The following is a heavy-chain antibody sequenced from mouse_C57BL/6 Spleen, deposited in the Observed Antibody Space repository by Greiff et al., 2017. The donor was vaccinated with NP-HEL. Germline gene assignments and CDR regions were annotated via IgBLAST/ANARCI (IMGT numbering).Heavy chain of an antibody. CDR2: FHPYNDDT. Sequence: QVQLKESGAELVKPGASVKMSCKASGYTFTTYPIEWMKQNHGKSLEWIGNFHPYNDDTKYNEKFKGKATLTVEKSSSTVYLELSRLTSDDSAVYYCARRSDYDGGFAYWGQGTLVTVSA. CDR1: GYTFTTYP. CDR3: ARRSDYDGGFAY. J-gene: IGHJ3*01. D-gene: IGHD2-4*01. V-gene: IGHV1-47*01.